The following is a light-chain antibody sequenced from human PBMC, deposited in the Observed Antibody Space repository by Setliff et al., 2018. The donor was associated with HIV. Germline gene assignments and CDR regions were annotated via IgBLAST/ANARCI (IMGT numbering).Light chain of an antibody. Sequence: QSALTQPPSASGTPGQRVTISCSGSNSNIGSNTVNWYQQLPGTAPKLLIYRNNQRPSGVPDRFSGSKSGTSASLAISELQSEDEADYYCAGWDDNLNGWVFGGGTKVTVL. CDR3: AGWDDNLNGWV. CDR2: RNN. J-gene: IGLJ2*01. V-gene: IGLV1-44*01. CDR1: NSNIGSNT.